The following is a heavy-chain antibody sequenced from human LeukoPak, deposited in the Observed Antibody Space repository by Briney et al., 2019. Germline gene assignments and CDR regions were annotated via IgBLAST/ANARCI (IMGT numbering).Heavy chain of an antibody. J-gene: IGHJ5*02. V-gene: IGHV3-21*01. CDR1: GFTFSSYS. D-gene: IGHD2-15*01. Sequence: SGGSLRLSCAASGFTFSSYSMNWVRQAPGKGLEWVSSISSSSYIYYADSVKGRFTISRDNAKNSLYLQMNSLRAEDTAVYSCARGADGVSSNSRGWFDPWGQGTLVTVSS. CDR3: ARGADGVSSNSRGWFDP. CDR2: ISSSSYI.